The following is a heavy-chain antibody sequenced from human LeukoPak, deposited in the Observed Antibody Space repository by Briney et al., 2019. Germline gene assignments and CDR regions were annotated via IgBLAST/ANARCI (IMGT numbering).Heavy chain of an antibody. J-gene: IGHJ4*02. CDR2: IKKDGSEK. D-gene: IGHD3-10*01. CDR3: AREAITMVRGVFINQYYFDY. V-gene: IGHV3-7*01. CDR1: GFTFSSYW. Sequence: HPGGSLRLSCAASGFTFSSYWMSWVRQAPGKGLEWVANIKKDGSEKYYVDSVTGRFTISRDNAKNSLYLQMNSLRAEDTAVYYCAREAITMVRGVFINQYYFDYWGQGILVTVSS.